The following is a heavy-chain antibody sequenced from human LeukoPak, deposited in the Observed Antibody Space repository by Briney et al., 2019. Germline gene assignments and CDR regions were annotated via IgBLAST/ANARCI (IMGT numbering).Heavy chain of an antibody. V-gene: IGHV4-59*08. Sequence: PSETLSLTCSVSGGSISSYYWSWSRQPPGKGLEWIGYIYFSGRTNYSPSLQSRVTISVDTSKNQFSLRLNSMTTADTAVYFCARHEGDGDHFDYWGQGTLVTVSS. CDR3: ARHEGDGDHFDY. D-gene: IGHD2-21*02. CDR2: IYFSGRT. J-gene: IGHJ4*02. CDR1: GGSISSYY.